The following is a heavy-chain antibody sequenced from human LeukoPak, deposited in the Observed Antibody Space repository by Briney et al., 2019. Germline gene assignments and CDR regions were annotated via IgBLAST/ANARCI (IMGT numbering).Heavy chain of an antibody. CDR3: ISSSPRFDY. CDR2: IYSGGST. J-gene: IGHJ4*02. CDR1: GFTVSTNY. Sequence: TGGSLRLSCAASGFTVSTNYMSWVRQAPGKGLEWVSVIYSGGSTYYADSVKGRFTISRDDAKSTLYLQMNSLRAEDTAVYYCISSSPRFDYWGQGTLVTVSS. V-gene: IGHV3-66*01.